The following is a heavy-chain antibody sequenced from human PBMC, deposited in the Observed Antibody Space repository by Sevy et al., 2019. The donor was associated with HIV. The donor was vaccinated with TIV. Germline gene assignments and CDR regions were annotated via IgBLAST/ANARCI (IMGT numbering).Heavy chain of an antibody. D-gene: IGHD6-13*01. CDR2: IYSADNT. J-gene: IGHJ6*03. Sequence: GGSLRLSCAASGFTVSGNYMSWVRQAPGKRLEWVSLIYSADNTYYAESVKGRFTISRDNSKNTLYLQMNSLRSEDTAVYYCARVRAAAGKFGDYYYYMDVWGKGTTVTVSS. V-gene: IGHV3-66*02. CDR3: ARVRAAAGKFGDYYYYMDV. CDR1: GFTVSGNY.